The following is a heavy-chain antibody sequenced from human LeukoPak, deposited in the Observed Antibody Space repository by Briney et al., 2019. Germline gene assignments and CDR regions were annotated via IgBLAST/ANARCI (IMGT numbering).Heavy chain of an antibody. Sequence: SETLSLTCAVYGGSFNGYYWSWIRQPPGKGLEWIGEINHSGSTNYNPSLKSRVTISVDTSKNQFSLKLSSVTAADTAVYYCARDGGGYCSGGSCYDPLNWFDPWGQGTLVTVSS. CDR1: GGSFNGYY. CDR3: ARDGGGYCSGGSCYDPLNWFDP. CDR2: INHSGST. V-gene: IGHV4-34*01. D-gene: IGHD2-15*01. J-gene: IGHJ5*02.